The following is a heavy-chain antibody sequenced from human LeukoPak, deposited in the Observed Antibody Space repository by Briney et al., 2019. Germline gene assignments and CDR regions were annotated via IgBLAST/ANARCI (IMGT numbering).Heavy chain of an antibody. D-gene: IGHD2-15*01. CDR3: AREYCSGASCAFDY. CDR2: INTYTGNP. J-gene: IGHJ4*02. Sequence: ASVKVSCKASGYTFTNYAINWVRQAPGQGLEWMGWINTYTGNPTYAQGFTGRFVFSLDTSVTTASLQINSLKAEDTAVYYCAREYCSGASCAFDYWGQGTLVTVSS. V-gene: IGHV7-4-1*02. CDR1: GYTFTNYA.